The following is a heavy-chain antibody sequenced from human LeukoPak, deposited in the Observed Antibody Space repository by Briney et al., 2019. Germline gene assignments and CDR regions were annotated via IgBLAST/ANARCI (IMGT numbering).Heavy chain of an antibody. J-gene: IGHJ4*02. V-gene: IGHV3-74*01. CDR1: GFTFSNYW. Sequence: GGSLRLSCAASGFTFSNYWMHWVRQAPGKGPVWVSRINSDGSSTSYADSVKGRFTISRDNGKNTMYMQMNSLRAEDTAVHYCARGVRGQQLVPYWGQGTLVTVSS. CDR2: INSDGSST. CDR3: ARGVRGQQLVPY. D-gene: IGHD6-13*01.